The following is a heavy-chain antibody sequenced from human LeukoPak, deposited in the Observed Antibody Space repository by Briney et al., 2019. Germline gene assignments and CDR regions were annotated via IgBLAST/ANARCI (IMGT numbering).Heavy chain of an antibody. CDR3: ARHDLRYSSGWYYFDY. V-gene: IGHV4-39*01. D-gene: IGHD6-19*01. Sequence: SETLSLTCIVCGGSISSSRYDWCWIREPPGKGLEWIGSIYYSGSTYYNPSLKSRVTISVDTSKNQFSLKLSSVTTTHPSVYCRARHDLRYSSGWYYFDYWGQGTLVTVSS. J-gene: IGHJ4*02. CDR1: GGSISSSRYD. CDR2: IYYSGST.